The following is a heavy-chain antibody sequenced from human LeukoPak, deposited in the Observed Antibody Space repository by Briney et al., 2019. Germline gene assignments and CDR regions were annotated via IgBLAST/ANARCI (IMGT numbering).Heavy chain of an antibody. CDR1: GYTLTELS. J-gene: IGHJ3*02. CDR3: ATVTYGSGSYYNRDAFDI. D-gene: IGHD3-10*01. V-gene: IGHV1-24*01. Sequence: GASVKVSCKVSGYTLTELSMHWVRQAPGKGLEWMGGFDPEDGETIYAQKFQGRVTMTEDTSTDTAYMELSSLRSEDTAVYYCATVTYGSGSYYNRDAFDIWGQGTMVTVSS. CDR2: FDPEDGET.